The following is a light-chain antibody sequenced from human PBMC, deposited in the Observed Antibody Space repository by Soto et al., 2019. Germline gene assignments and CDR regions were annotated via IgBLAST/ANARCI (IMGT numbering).Light chain of an antibody. CDR2: GAS. CDR1: QRISSN. Sequence: EILMAKYTAKVSLSGGECASLSSPAHQRISSNLAWYQQKPSQAPRLLIYGASTRATGIPARFSGSGSGTESTFISSLLQSDDLAFYSWQHYTNLPQTFRGGTKVDIK. V-gene: IGKV3-15*01. J-gene: IGKJ4*02. CDR3: QHYTNLPQT.